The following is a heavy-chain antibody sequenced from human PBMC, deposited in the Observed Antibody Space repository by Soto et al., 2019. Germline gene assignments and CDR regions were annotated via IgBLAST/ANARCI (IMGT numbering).Heavy chain of an antibody. CDR3: ARLSTPVFCGGDCYDFDY. V-gene: IGHV5-10-1*01. CDR2: IDLSDSYA. D-gene: IGHD2-21*02. Sequence: PGESLKISCKGSGYSFTSYWISWVRQMPGKGLEWMGRIDLSDSYANYSPSFQGHVTISADKSISTAYLQWSSLKASDTAMYYCARLSTPVFCGGDCYDFDYWGQGTLVTVSS. CDR1: GYSFTSYW. J-gene: IGHJ4*02.